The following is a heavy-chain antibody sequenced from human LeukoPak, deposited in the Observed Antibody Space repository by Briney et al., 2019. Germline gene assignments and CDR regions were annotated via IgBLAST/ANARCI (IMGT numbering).Heavy chain of an antibody. CDR2: IGSGGSTI. Sequence: PGGSLRLSCAASGFTFSSYEMNWVRQAPGKGLEWVSYIGSGGSTIYYADSVKGRFTISRDNAKNSLYLQMNSLRAEDTAVYYCARGKDFWSGYRYYYYYYGMDVWGQGTTVTVSS. CDR1: GFTFSSYE. CDR3: ARGKDFWSGYRYYYYYYGMDV. V-gene: IGHV3-48*03. J-gene: IGHJ6*02. D-gene: IGHD3-3*01.